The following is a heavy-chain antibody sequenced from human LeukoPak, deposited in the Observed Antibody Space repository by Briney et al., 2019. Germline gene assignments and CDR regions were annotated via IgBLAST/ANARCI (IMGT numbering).Heavy chain of an antibody. J-gene: IGHJ4*02. D-gene: IGHD2-2*01. CDR1: GFRFSDYY. CDR2: IRNKANSYTT. CDR3: TRGRLPPVPEDQLDF. V-gene: IGHV3-72*01. Sequence: GGSLRLSCAASGFRFSDYYMDWVRQAPGKGLEWVGRIRNKANSYTTENAASVKGRFTISRDDSRNSLYLQMNSLKTEDTAVYYCTRGRLPPVPEDQLDFWGQGTLVTVSS.